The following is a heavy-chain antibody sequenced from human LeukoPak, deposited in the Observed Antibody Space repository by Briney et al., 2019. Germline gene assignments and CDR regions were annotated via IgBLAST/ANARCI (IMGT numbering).Heavy chain of an antibody. CDR1: GFTFSSYA. Sequence: PGGSLRLSCAASGFTFSSYAMSWVRQAPGKGLEWVSAISGSGGSTYYADPVKGRFTISRDNSKNTLYLQMNSLRAEDTAIYYCAKVGSSGWYNWFDPWGQGTLVTVSS. CDR2: ISGSGGST. D-gene: IGHD6-19*01. CDR3: AKVGSSGWYNWFDP. J-gene: IGHJ5*02. V-gene: IGHV3-23*01.